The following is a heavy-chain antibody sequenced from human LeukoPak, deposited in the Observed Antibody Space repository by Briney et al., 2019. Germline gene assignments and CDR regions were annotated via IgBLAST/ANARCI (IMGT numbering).Heavy chain of an antibody. J-gene: IGHJ4*02. CDR1: GFTFSSYP. Sequence: GGSLRLSCAASGFTFSSYPMSWVRQAPGKGLEWVSAINVNGDITYYADSVKGRFTISRDNAKNSLYLQMNSLRAEDTAVYYCATPTFDYWGQGTLVTVSS. V-gene: IGHV3-23*01. CDR2: INVNGDIT. CDR3: ATPTFDY.